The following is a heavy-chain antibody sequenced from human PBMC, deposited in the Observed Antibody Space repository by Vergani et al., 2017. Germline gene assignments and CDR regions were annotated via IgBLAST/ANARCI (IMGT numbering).Heavy chain of an antibody. V-gene: IGHV5-51*01. CDR1: EYSFGNYW. CDR3: ARHTTYTAS. D-gene: IGHD1-1*01. CDR2: IYPADSDT. J-gene: IGHJ4*02. Sequence: EVELVQSGPEMRKPGESLKISCKGSEYSFGNYWIGWVRQMPGKGLEWMGIIYPADSDTRYSPSFQGQVTISADKSISTAFLQWDSLKASDTALYSCARHTTYTASGGQGTLVTVSS.